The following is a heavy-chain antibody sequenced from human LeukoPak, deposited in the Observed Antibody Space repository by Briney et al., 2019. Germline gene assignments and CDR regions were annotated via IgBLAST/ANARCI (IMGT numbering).Heavy chain of an antibody. J-gene: IGHJ6*03. Sequence: GASVKVSCKASGGTFSSYAISWVRQAPGQGLEWMGGIIPIFGTANYAQKFQGRVTITADKSTSTAYMELSSLRSEDTAVYYCARQPFPYHYDFWSGYHQSYYYYYMDVWGKGTTVTVSS. D-gene: IGHD3-3*01. CDR2: IIPIFGTA. CDR1: GGTFSSYA. CDR3: ARQPFPYHYDFWSGYHQSYYYYYMDV. V-gene: IGHV1-69*06.